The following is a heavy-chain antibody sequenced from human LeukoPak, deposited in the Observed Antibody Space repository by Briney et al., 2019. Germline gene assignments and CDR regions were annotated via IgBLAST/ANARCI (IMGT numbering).Heavy chain of an antibody. J-gene: IGHJ5*02. Sequence: SETLSLTCTVSGGSVSSGSYYWSWIRQPPGKGLEWIGYIYYSGSTNYNPSLKSRVTISVDTSKNQFSLKLSPVTAADTAVYYCARGRYCGGDCYSKWFDPWGQGTLVTVSS. CDR3: ARGRYCGGDCYSKWFDP. CDR1: GGSVSSGSYY. CDR2: IYYSGST. D-gene: IGHD2-21*02. V-gene: IGHV4-61*01.